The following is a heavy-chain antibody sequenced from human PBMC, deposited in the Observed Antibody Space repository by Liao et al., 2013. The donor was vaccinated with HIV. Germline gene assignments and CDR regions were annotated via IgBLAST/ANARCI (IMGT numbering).Heavy chain of an antibody. CDR3: ARTDQYYDFWNGYENWFDP. CDR2: IYTSGST. D-gene: IGHD3-3*01. J-gene: IGHJ5*02. Sequence: QVQLRESGPGLVKPSETLSLTCTVSGGSISNYYWSWIRQSAGKGLEWIGRIYTSGSTNYNPSLKSRVTMSVDTSKNQFSLKLSSVTAADTAVYYCARTDQYYDFWNGYENWFDPWGQGTLVTVSS. CDR1: GGSISNYY. V-gene: IGHV4-4*07.